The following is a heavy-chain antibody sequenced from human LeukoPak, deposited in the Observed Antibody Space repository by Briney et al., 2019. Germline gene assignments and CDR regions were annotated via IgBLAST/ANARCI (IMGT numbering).Heavy chain of an antibody. J-gene: IGHJ6*04. V-gene: IGHV4-34*01. CDR2: INHSGST. CDR3: ARGRYCSGGSCRTGYYYGMDV. D-gene: IGHD2-15*01. CDR1: GGSFSGYY. Sequence: SETLSLTCAVHGGSFSGYYWSWIRQPPGKGLEWIGEINHSGSTNYNPSLKSRVTISVDTSKNQFSLKLSSVTAADTAVYYCARGRYCSGGSCRTGYYYGMDVWGKGTTVTVSS.